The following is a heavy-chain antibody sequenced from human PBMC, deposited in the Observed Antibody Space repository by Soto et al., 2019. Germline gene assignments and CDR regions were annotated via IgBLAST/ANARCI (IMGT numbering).Heavy chain of an antibody. D-gene: IGHD3-16*01. CDR2: IKPNGSEK. CDR1: GFIFSDYW. V-gene: IGHV3-7*03. CDR3: ARDTGGSYDY. Sequence: GGSLRLSCAASGFIFSDYWMSWVRQAPGKGLEWVANIKPNGSEKYYVDSVKGRFTISRDNAEDLLYVQMNSLSADDTAVYYCARDTGGSYDYWGQGALVTVSS. J-gene: IGHJ4*02.